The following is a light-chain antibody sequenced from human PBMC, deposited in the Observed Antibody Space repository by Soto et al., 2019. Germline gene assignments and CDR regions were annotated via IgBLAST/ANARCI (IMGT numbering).Light chain of an antibody. J-gene: IGLJ1*01. V-gene: IGLV3-21*02. CDR1: NIGSKS. Sequence: SYELTQSPSVSVAPGQTVSINCGGYNIGSKSVHWYQQKPGQAPVLVVYDDSDRRSGIPERFSGSNSGNTATLTITRVEAGDEADYHCLVWDSRSEHYVFGTGTKVTVL. CDR2: DDS. CDR3: LVWDSRSEHYV.